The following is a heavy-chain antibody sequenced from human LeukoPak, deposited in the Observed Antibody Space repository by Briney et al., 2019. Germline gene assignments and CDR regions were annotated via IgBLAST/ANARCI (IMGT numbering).Heavy chain of an antibody. J-gene: IGHJ4*02. CDR1: GFTFNSYA. Sequence: PGGSLRLSCAASGFTFNSYAMSWVRQAPEKGLEWVATISGSGGGTYYADSVKGRFTVSRDNSKNMLYLQMNSLRAEDTAVYYCAHLGYDILTGYYNWGQGTLVFASS. V-gene: IGHV3-23*01. CDR2: ISGSGGGT. D-gene: IGHD3-9*01. CDR3: AHLGYDILTGYYN.